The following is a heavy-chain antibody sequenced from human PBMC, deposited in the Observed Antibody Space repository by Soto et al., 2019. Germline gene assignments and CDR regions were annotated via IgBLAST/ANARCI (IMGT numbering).Heavy chain of an antibody. V-gene: IGHV3-21*01. CDR1: GFTFSSYN. D-gene: IGHD3-22*01. J-gene: IGHJ6*02. CDR2: ISSSSNYI. CDR3: ARVVDYYDPYYYYGMDV. Sequence: EVQLVESGGGLVQPGGSLRLSCAASGFTFSSYNMNWVRQAPGKGLEWVSSISSSSNYIYYADSVKGRFTISRDNAMKSLYLQMNSLRAEDTAVYYCARVVDYYDPYYYYGMDVWGQGTTVTVSS.